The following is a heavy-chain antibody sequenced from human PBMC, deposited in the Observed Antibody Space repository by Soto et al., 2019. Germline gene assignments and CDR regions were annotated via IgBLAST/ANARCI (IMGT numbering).Heavy chain of an antibody. CDR1: GGSISSYY. V-gene: IGHV4-59*08. CDR3: ARHSRAVSYYGMDV. Sequence: SETLSLTCAVSGGSISSYYWSWIRQPPGKGLEWIGYIYYSGSTYYNPSLKRRVSISLGTSKNQFSLRLSSVTAADTAVYYCARHSRAVSYYGMDVWGQGTTVTASS. D-gene: IGHD2-2*01. J-gene: IGHJ6*02. CDR2: IYYSGST.